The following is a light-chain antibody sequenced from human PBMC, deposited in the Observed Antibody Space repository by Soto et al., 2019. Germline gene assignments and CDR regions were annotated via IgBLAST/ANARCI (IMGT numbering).Light chain of an antibody. Sequence: QSALTQPASVSGSPGQSITISCTGTSSDIGAYNFVSWYQQHPGKAPKLMLYDVNIRPSGVSHPFTSSDSGNTASLTISGLQGEDEAYYYCTSLSTNTTMIFCGGTKVTVL. CDR1: SSDIGAYNF. J-gene: IGLJ2*01. CDR3: TSLSTNTTMI. V-gene: IGLV2-14*03. CDR2: DVN.